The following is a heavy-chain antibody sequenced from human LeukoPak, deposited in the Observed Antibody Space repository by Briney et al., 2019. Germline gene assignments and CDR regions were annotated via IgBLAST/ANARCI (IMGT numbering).Heavy chain of an antibody. CDR2: IYYSGST. V-gene: IGHV4-30-4*01. CDR1: GGSISSGDYY. J-gene: IGHJ4*02. Sequence: SETLSLTCTVSGGSISSGDYYWSWIRQPPGKGLEWIGYIYYSGSTYYNPSLKSRVTISVDTSKNQFSLKLSSVTAADTAVYYCASGRYYDSNGYYDYWGQGTLVTVSS. CDR3: ASGRYYDSNGYYDY. D-gene: IGHD3-22*01.